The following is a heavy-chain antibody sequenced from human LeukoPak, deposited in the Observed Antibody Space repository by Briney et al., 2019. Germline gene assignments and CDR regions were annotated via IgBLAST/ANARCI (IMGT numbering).Heavy chain of an antibody. D-gene: IGHD2-2*01. Sequence: PSETLSLTCAVYGGSFSGYYWSWIRQPPGKGLEWIGEINHSGSTNYNPSLKSRVTISVDTSKNQFSLKLSSVTAADTAVYYCARGGRGGIVVVPAAMGYYFDYWGQGTLVTVSS. CDR2: INHSGST. J-gene: IGHJ4*02. CDR3: ARGGRGGIVVVPAAMGYYFDY. V-gene: IGHV4-34*01. CDR1: GGSFSGYY.